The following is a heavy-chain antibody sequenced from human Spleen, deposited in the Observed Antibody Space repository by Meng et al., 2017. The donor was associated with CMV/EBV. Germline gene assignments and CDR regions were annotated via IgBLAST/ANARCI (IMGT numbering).Heavy chain of an antibody. CDR2: INSAGTTE. D-gene: IGHD3-16*01. Sequence: GGSLRLSCTASGFTFSDYYMSWIRQAPGEGLRWVSYINSAGTTEYSADSVKGRFTISRDNAKKSLFLQMRGLRPDDSGVYYCARAYARGHFDRWGQGTLVTVSS. CDR3: ARAYARGHFDR. CDR1: GFTFSDYY. V-gene: IGHV3-11*04. J-gene: IGHJ4*02.